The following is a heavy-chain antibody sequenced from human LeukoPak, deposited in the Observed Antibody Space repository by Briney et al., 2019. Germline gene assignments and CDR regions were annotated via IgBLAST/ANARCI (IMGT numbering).Heavy chain of an antibody. CDR1: GFTFRSYW. D-gene: IGHD1-14*01. CDR2: INPWGSSI. J-gene: IGHJ4*02. V-gene: IGHV3-74*01. Sequence: GGSLRLSCAASGFTFRSYWMHWVRHVPGKGRVWVARINPWGSSITCADSVKGRFTISRDHAKNTLYLQMDSLRAEDTGVYYCARSNQADDYWGQGTLVTVSS. CDR3: ARSNQADDY.